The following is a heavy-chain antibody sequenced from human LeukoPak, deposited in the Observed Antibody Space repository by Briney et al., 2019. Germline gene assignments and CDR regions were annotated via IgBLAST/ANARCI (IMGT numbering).Heavy chain of an antibody. V-gene: IGHV4-4*02. CDR1: DDSITRGNW. CDR3: ARVYSSGWPSNYYYGMDV. D-gene: IGHD6-19*01. CDR2: IYHSGST. Sequence: SETLSLTCAVSDDSITRGNWWSWVRQPPGKGLEWIAEIYHSGSTYYNPSLKSRVTISVDTSKNQFSLKLSSVTAADTAVYYCARVYSSGWPSNYYYGMDVWGQGTTVTVSS. J-gene: IGHJ6*02.